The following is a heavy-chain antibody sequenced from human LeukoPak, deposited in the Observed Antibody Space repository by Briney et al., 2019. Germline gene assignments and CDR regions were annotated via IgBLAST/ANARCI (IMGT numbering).Heavy chain of an antibody. V-gene: IGHV3-21*01. CDR3: ASTVRAQSDY. D-gene: IGHD3-10*01. Sequence: GGSLRLSCAASGFTFSYYWMGWVRQAPGKGLEWVSSISSSSSYIYYADSVKGRFTISRDNAKNSLYLQMNSLRAEDTAVYYCASTVRAQSDYWGQGTLVTVSS. CDR2: ISSSSSYI. CDR1: GFTFSYYW. J-gene: IGHJ4*02.